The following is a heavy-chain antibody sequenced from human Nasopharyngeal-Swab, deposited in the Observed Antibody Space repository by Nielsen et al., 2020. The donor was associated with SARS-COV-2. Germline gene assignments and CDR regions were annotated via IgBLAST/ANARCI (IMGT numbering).Heavy chain of an antibody. D-gene: IGHD3-22*01. CDR3: ASNYYDSSGYYYWFDP. V-gene: IGHV5-10-1*01. CDR1: GYSFTSYW. CDR2: IDPSDSYT. J-gene: IGHJ5*02. Sequence: GESLKISCKGSGYSFTSYWISWVRQMPGKGLEWMGRIDPSDSYTNYSPSFQGHVTISADKSISTAYLQWSSLKASDTAMYYCASNYYDSSGYYYWFDPWGQGTQVTVSS.